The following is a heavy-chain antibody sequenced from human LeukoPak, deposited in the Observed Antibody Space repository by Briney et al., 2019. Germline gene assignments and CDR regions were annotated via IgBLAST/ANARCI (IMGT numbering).Heavy chain of an antibody. V-gene: IGHV1-18*01. CDR1: GYTFTSYG. J-gene: IGHJ6*02. Sequence: ASVKVSCKASGYTFTSYGISWVRQAPGQGLEWMGWISAYNGNTNYAQKLQGRVTMTTDTSTSTAYMELRSLRSDDTAVYYCARGSVGTAMVTSYYYYGMDVWGQGTTVTVSS. CDR3: ARGSVGTAMVTSYYYYGMDV. D-gene: IGHD5-18*01. CDR2: ISAYNGNT.